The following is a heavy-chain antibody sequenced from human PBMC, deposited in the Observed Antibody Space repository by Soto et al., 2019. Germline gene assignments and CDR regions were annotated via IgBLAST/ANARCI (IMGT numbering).Heavy chain of an antibody. V-gene: IGHV4-34*01. Sequence: QVQLQQWGAGLLKPSETLSLTCAVYGGSFSGYYWTCIRQPPGTGLEWIGEINHSGSTNYNPSLKSRVTISVDTSKNQFSLKLTSVTAADTGVYYCARDKITGLFDYWGQGTLVTVSS. CDR1: GGSFSGYY. D-gene: IGHD2-8*02. CDR2: INHSGST. J-gene: IGHJ4*02. CDR3: ARDKITGLFDY.